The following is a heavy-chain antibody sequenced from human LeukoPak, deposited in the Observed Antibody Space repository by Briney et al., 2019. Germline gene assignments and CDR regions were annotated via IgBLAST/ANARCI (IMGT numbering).Heavy chain of an antibody. CDR1: GGSINGYY. J-gene: IGHJ5*02. CDR3: ARGFQLLYNWFDP. D-gene: IGHD2-2*01. Sequence: SETLSLTCTVSGGSINGYYWSWIRQSPGKGLESLGYIYYTGSTNYNPSLKSRVTMSVDTSRNQFFLRLSSVTAADTAVYYCARGFQLLYNWFDPWGRGTLVTVSS. CDR2: IYYTGST. V-gene: IGHV4-59*01.